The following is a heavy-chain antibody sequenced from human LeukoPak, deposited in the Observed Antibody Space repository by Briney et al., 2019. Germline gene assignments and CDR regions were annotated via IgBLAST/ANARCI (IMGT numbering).Heavy chain of an antibody. CDR3: AKSKTYGDFGYFDY. J-gene: IGHJ4*02. CDR1: GFSFSSYG. Sequence: GRSLRLSCAASGFSFSSYGVNWVRQAPGQGLEWVAFISHDGNDKDYADSVKGRFTISRDNSKNTLYVQMNSLRAEDTAMYYCAKSKTYGDFGYFDYWGQGILVTVSS. D-gene: IGHD4-17*01. CDR2: ISHDGNDK. V-gene: IGHV3-30*18.